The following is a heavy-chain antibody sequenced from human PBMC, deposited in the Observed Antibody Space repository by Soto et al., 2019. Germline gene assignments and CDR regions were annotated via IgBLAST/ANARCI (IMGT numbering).Heavy chain of an antibody. D-gene: IGHD3-3*01. CDR1: GFTFSSYA. Sequence: EVQLLESGGGLVQPGGFLRLSCAASGFTFSSYAMSWVRQAPGGGLEWVSAVSRSGDNTYYADSVKGRFTISRDNSKNTLYLQVNSLRVEDTAIYYCAKDFGHYDVVSGYPTFGNWGQGTLVTVSS. V-gene: IGHV3-23*01. J-gene: IGHJ4*02. CDR2: VSRSGDNT. CDR3: AKDFGHYDVVSGYPTFGN.